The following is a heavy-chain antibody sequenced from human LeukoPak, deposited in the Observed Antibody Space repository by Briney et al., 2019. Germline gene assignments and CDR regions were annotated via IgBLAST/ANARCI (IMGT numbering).Heavy chain of an antibody. CDR2: ISGSGGST. V-gene: IGHV3-23*01. CDR3: ASYSGSSDPFDY. J-gene: IGHJ4*02. D-gene: IGHD1-26*01. CDR1: GFTFSSYA. Sequence: GGSLRLSCAASGFTFSSYAMSWVRQAPGKGLEWVSAISGSGGSTYYADSVKGRFTISRDNSKNTLYLQMNSLRAEDTAVYYRASYSGSSDPFDYWGQGTLVTVSS.